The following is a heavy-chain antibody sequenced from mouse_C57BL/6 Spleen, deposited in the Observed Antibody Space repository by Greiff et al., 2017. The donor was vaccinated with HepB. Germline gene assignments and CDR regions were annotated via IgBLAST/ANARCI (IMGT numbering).Heavy chain of an antibody. CDR3: ARPYGSSYYSWFAY. Sequence: VQLQQSGAELVRPGASVKLSCKASGYTFTDYYINWVKQRPGQGLEWIARIYPGSGNTYYNEKFKGKATLTAEKSSSTAYMQLSSLTSEDSAVYFCARPYGSSYYSWFAYWGQGTLVTVSA. CDR2: IYPGSGNT. CDR1: GYTFTDYY. D-gene: IGHD1-1*01. J-gene: IGHJ3*01. V-gene: IGHV1-76*01.